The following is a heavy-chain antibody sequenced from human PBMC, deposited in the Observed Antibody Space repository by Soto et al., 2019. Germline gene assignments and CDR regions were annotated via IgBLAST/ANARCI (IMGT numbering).Heavy chain of an antibody. V-gene: IGHV1-46*01. D-gene: IGHD3-10*02. Sequence: GASVKVACKASGYTFTSYYMHWVRQAPGQGLEWMGIINPSGGSTSYAQKFQGRVTMTRDTSTSTVYMELSSLRSEDTAVYYCATTMLRTRGDNYWGQGTLVTVSS. CDR3: ATTMLRTRGDNY. J-gene: IGHJ4*02. CDR1: GYTFTSYY. CDR2: INPSGGST.